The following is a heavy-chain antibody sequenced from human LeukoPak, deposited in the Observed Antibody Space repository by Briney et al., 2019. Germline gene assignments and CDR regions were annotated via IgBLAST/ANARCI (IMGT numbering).Heavy chain of an antibody. Sequence: TSETLSLTCSLSGGSISYYYWTWIRQPPGKGLEWIGYIYHTGRTNYNSSLKSRVTISLDTSKNQFSLKLTSVTAADTAVYYCASDKGASGWGLGYWGQGTLVTVSS. J-gene: IGHJ4*02. CDR3: ASDKGASGWGLGY. D-gene: IGHD6-19*01. CDR1: GGSISYYY. CDR2: IYHTGRT. V-gene: IGHV4-59*08.